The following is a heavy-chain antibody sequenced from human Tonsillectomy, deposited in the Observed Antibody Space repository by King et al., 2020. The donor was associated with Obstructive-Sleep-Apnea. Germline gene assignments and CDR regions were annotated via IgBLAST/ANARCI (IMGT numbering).Heavy chain of an antibody. V-gene: IGHV3-30*02. D-gene: IGHD3-22*01. J-gene: IGHJ5*02. CDR3: AKYNHDSSGYYYVWFDP. CDR2: IRYDGSNK. CDR1: GFTFSSYG. Sequence: VQLVQSGGGVVQPGGSLRLSCAASGFTFSSYGMHWVRQAPGKGLEWVAFIRYDGSNKYYADSVKGRFTISRDNSKNTLYLQMNSLRAEDTAVYYCAKYNHDSSGYYYVWFDPWGQGTLVTVSS.